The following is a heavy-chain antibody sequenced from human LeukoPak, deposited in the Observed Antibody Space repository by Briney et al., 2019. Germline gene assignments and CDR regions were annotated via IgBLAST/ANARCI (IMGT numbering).Heavy chain of an antibody. CDR3: VKERGEF. CDR1: GFTFNTYG. Sequence: GGSLRLSCAASGFTFNTYGMNWVRQAPGKGLECVAFIRYDGIHKYYADSVKGRFTISRDNSKNTLYLQMNSLRVEDAAIYYCVKERGEFWGQRTMVTLSS. D-gene: IGHD3-10*01. V-gene: IGHV3-30*02. CDR2: IRYDGIHK. J-gene: IGHJ3*01.